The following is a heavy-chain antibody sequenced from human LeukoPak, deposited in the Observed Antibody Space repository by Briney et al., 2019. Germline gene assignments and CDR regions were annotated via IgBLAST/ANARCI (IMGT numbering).Heavy chain of an antibody. CDR1: GGTFSSYA. CDR2: IIPIFGTA. Sequence: SVKVSCKASGGTFSSYAISWVRQAPGQGLEWMGGIIPIFGTANYAQKFQGRVTITADESTSTAYMELSSLRSEDTAVYYCARSMGATTGTYDAFDIWGQGTMVTVSS. J-gene: IGHJ3*02. CDR3: ARSMGATTGTYDAFDI. V-gene: IGHV1-69*01. D-gene: IGHD1-26*01.